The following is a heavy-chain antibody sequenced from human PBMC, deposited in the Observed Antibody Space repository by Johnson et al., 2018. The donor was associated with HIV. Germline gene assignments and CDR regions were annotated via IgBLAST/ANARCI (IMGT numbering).Heavy chain of an antibody. CDR3: ARDRVVVTATTTHDAFDI. CDR2: ISYDGSNK. CDR1: GFTFSSYA. V-gene: IGHV3-30-3*01. Sequence: QVQLVESGGGVVQPGRSLRLSCAASGFTFSSYAMHWVRQAPGKGLEWVAVISYDGSNKYYPDSVRGRFTISRDNSKNTLYLQMNSLRVEDTAVYYCARDRVVVTATTTHDAFDIWGQGTMVTVSS. J-gene: IGHJ3*02. D-gene: IGHD2-21*02.